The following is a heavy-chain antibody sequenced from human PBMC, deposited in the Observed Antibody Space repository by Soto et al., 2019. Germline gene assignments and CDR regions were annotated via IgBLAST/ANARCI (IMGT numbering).Heavy chain of an antibody. CDR3: ARERSGYDFWSGYYKGYFDY. Sequence: ASVKVSCKASGYTFTGYYMHWVRQAPGQGLEWMGWINPNSGGTNYAQKFQGWVTMTRDTSISTAYMELSRLRSDDTAVYYCARERSGYDFWSGYYKGYFDYWGQGTLVTVSS. CDR1: GYTFTGYY. V-gene: IGHV1-2*04. J-gene: IGHJ4*02. D-gene: IGHD3-3*01. CDR2: INPNSGGT.